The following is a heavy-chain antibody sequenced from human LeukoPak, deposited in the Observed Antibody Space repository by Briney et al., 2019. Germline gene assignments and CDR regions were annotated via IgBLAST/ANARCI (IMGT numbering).Heavy chain of an antibody. CDR3: ARGFGLYYMDV. J-gene: IGHJ6*03. Sequence: TSETLSLTCAVSGYSISSGYYWGWIRQPPGKGLEWIGSIYHSGSTYYNPSLKSRVTISVDTSKNQFSLKLSSVTAADTAVYYCARGFGLYYMDVWGKGTTVPVSS. D-gene: IGHD3-16*01. CDR2: IYHSGST. V-gene: IGHV4-38-2*01. CDR1: GYSISSGYY.